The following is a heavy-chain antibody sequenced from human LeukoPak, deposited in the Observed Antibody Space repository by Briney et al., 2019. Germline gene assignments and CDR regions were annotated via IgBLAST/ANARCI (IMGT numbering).Heavy chain of an antibody. CDR2: IYYSGST. J-gene: IGHJ4*02. CDR3: ARDYYGSGSL. CDR1: GGSISSSSYY. D-gene: IGHD3-10*01. Sequence: PSETLSLTCTVSGGSISSSSYYWGWIRQPPGKGLEWIGSIYYSGSTYYSPSLKSRVTISVDTSKNQFSLKLSSVTAADTAVYYCARDYYGSGSLWGQGTLVTVSS. V-gene: IGHV4-39*02.